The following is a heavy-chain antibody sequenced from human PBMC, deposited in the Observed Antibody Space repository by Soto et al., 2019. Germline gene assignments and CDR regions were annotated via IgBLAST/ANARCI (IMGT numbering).Heavy chain of an antibody. Sequence: GRSLRRDCVDSGVTFSGSAMHWVRQASGKGLEWVGRIRSKANSYATAYAASVKGRFTISRDDSKNTAYLQMNSLKTEDTAVYYCTRHPFSEGYDPSDYYYYGMDVWGQGTTVTVSS. CDR2: IRSKANSYAT. CDR3: TRHPFSEGYDPSDYYYYGMDV. D-gene: IGHD5-12*01. J-gene: IGHJ6*02. V-gene: IGHV3-73*01. CDR1: GVTFSGSA.